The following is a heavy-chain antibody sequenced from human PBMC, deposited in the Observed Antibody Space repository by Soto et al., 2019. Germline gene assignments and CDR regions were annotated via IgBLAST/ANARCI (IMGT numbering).Heavy chain of an antibody. Sequence: EVQLVESGGGLIQPGGSLRLSCVASGFTFSSYEMNWVRQAPGKGLEWVSHISSSGTTIYYADSVKGRFTISRDNARNSVYFQKHSLRAEETAFYYCAREPPGERNRFDYWGQGTLVTVSS. CDR2: ISSSGTTI. D-gene: IGHD3-10*01. CDR1: GFTFSSYE. J-gene: IGHJ4*02. V-gene: IGHV3-48*03. CDR3: AREPPGERNRFDY.